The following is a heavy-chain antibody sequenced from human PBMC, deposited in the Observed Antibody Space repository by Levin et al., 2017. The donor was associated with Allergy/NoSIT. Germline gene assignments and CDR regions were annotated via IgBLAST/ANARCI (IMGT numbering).Heavy chain of an antibody. J-gene: IGHJ6*02. V-gene: IGHV3-23*01. CDR2: ISGSGGST. D-gene: IGHD3-10*01. CDR3: AKVPQARGAPYGMDV. CDR1: GFTFSSYA. Sequence: PGGSLRLSCAASGFTFSSYAMSWVRQAPGKGLEWVSAISGSGGSTYYADSVKGRFTISRDNSKNTLYLQMNSLRAEDTAVYYCAKVPQARGAPYGMDVWGQGTTVTVSS.